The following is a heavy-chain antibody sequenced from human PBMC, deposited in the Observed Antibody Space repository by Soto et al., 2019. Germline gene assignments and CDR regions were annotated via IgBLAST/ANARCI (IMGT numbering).Heavy chain of an antibody. CDR2: ISSSAGTT. J-gene: IGHJ4*02. V-gene: IGHV3-23*01. CDR3: ANWGKRGSDF. D-gene: IGHD3-16*01. CDR1: GFTISFYP. Sequence: EVLLLESGGGLVQPGWSLRLSCAASGFTISFYPMSWVRQAPGKGLEWVSGISSSAGTTYYAYPVKGRFTITRDNSKNTLYLQMDRLRAEDTAVAYCANWGKRGSDFWGQGPLVTVSS.